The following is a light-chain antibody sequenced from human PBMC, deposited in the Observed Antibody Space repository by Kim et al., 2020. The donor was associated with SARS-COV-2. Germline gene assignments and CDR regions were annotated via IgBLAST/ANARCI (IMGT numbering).Light chain of an antibody. V-gene: IGKV3-11*01. Sequence: SLPPGESAPLSCRASQSYSTYLAWYQQRPGQAPRLLIFDASNRATGIPARFSGSGSGTDFTLTISSLEPEDSAVYYCQQRHSWPHAFGQGTKLEI. J-gene: IGKJ2*01. CDR1: QSYSTY. CDR2: DAS. CDR3: QQRHSWPHA.